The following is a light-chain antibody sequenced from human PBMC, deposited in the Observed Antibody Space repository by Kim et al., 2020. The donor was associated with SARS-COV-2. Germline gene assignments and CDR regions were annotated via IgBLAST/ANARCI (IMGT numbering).Light chain of an antibody. V-gene: IGKV3-15*01. J-gene: IGKJ2*01. Sequence: EIVMTQPPATLSVSPGERATLSCRASQSVSSNLAWYQQKPGQAPRLLIYGASTWATGIPARFSGSGSGTEFTLTISSLQSEDFAVYYCQQYNNWPPYTFGQGTKLEI. CDR3: QQYNNWPPYT. CDR2: GAS. CDR1: QSVSSN.